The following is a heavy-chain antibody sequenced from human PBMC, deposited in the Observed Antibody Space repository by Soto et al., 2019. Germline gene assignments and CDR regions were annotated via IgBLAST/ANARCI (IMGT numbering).Heavy chain of an antibody. J-gene: IGHJ4*02. V-gene: IGHV1-46*01. D-gene: IGHD3-16*01. CDR2: INPHGGST. Sequence: ASVKVSCKAPRDTFTSYYINWVRQAPGQGLEWMGVINPHGGSTAYAQKFKGRVTLTRDTSASTVYMGVSSLTSEDTAMYYCARSSGGNFDYWGQGTLVTVSS. CDR1: RDTFTSYY. CDR3: ARSSGGNFDY.